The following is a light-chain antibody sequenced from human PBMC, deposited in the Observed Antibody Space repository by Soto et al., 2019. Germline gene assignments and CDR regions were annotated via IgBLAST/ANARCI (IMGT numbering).Light chain of an antibody. CDR2: GAS. J-gene: IGKJ3*01. CDR3: QQYHHWPPKVT. V-gene: IGKV3-15*01. Sequence: DIVMTQSPATLSVSPGERATLSCRASQSINTNLAWYQQKPGQAPRLLIYGASTRDTVIPARFSGSGSGTEFTLTISGLQADDFAVYYCQQYHHWPPKVTFGPGTKVDIK. CDR1: QSINTN.